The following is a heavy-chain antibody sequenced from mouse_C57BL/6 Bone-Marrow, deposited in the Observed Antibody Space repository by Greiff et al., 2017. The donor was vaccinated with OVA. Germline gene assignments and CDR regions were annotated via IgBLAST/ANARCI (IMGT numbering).Heavy chain of an antibody. V-gene: IGHV1-42*01. J-gene: IGHJ1*03. Sequence: EVQLQQSGPELVKPGASVKISCKASGYSFTGYYMNWVKQSPEKSLEWIGEINPSTGGTTYNQKFKAKATLTVDKSSSTAYMQLKSLTSEDSAVYYCALLLGWYFDVWGTGTTVTVSS. CDR2: INPSTGGT. CDR3: ALLLGWYFDV. CDR1: GYSFTGYY. D-gene: IGHD1-1*01.